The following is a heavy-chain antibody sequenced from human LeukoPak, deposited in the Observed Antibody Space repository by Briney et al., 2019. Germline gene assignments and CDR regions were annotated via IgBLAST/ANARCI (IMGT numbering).Heavy chain of an antibody. CDR3: ARTPWGYSDY. CDR2: INHSGST. J-gene: IGHJ4*02. CDR1: GGCFSGYY. V-gene: IGHV4-34*01. D-gene: IGHD3-22*01. Sequence: SETLSLNCAVYGGCFSGYYWSWIRQPPGKRLEWTGEINHSGSTNYNPSLKSRVTISVDTSKNQFSLKLSSVTAADTAVYYCARTPWGYSDYWGQGTLVTVSS.